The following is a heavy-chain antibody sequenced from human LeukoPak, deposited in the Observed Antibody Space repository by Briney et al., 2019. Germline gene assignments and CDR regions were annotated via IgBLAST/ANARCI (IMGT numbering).Heavy chain of an antibody. Sequence: GGSLRLSCAASGLTLSRYDMHWVRQATGEGLGWVSAIGTRGDTYYAGSVKGRFAMSRENAKNSLYLQMNSLSAGDTAVYYCVRAPPYSSASWGYYGMDVWGQGTTVTVSS. V-gene: IGHV3-13*01. CDR3: VRAPPYSSASWGYYGMDV. CDR2: IGTRGDT. CDR1: GLTLSRYD. D-gene: IGHD6-19*01. J-gene: IGHJ6*02.